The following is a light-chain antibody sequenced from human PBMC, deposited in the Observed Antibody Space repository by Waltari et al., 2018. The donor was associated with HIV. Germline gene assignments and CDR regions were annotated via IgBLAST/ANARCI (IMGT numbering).Light chain of an antibody. CDR3: HQYNQWPSYT. J-gene: IGKJ2*01. V-gene: IGKV3-15*01. CDR1: QNVKNN. CDR2: GAS. Sequence: EIVVTQSPVTLSVSPGETVTLSCRASQNVKNNFAWDQQKGGQPPRLLIFGASTRATGVPARFSGSGSGTDFSLTINGLQSEDSAIYYCHQYNQWPSYTFGQGTKVEI.